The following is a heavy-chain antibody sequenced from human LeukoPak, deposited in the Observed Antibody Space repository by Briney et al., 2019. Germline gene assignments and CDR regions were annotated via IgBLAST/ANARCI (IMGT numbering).Heavy chain of an antibody. CDR1: GFTFSSYA. CDR2: ISSNGGST. D-gene: IGHD5-12*01. J-gene: IGHJ3*02. CDR3: VKGGYRGYDYAFDI. V-gene: IGHV3-64D*06. Sequence: GGSLRLSCSASGFTFSSYAMHWVRQAPGKGLEYVSAISSNGGSTYYADSVKGRFTISRDNSKNTLYLQMSSLRAEDTAVYYRVKGGYRGYDYAFDIWGQGTMVTVPS.